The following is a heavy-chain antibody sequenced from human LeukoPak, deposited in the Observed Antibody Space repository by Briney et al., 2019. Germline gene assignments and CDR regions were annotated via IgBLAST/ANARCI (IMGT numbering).Heavy chain of an antibody. V-gene: IGHV1-2*02. Sequence: GASVKVSCKASGYTFTGYYMHWVRQAPGQGLEWMGWINPNSGGTNYAQKFQGRVTMTRDTSISTAYMELSRLRSDDTAVYYCARAGAQWELGTNDYYYYYMDVWGKGTTVTISS. D-gene: IGHD1-26*01. J-gene: IGHJ6*03. CDR3: ARAGAQWELGTNDYYYYYMDV. CDR2: INPNSGGT. CDR1: GYTFTGYY.